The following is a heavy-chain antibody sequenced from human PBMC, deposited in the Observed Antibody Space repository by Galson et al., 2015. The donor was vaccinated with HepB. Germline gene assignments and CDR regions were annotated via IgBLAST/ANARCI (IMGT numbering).Heavy chain of an antibody. V-gene: IGHV1-18*01. J-gene: IGHJ3*02. CDR3: ARDRGLRCSSTSCYAFDI. Sequence: QSGAEVKKPGASVKVSCKASGYTFTSYGISWVRQAPGQGLEWMGWISAYNGNTNYAQKLQGRVTMTTDTSTSTAYMELRSLRSDDTAVYYCARDRGLRCSSTSCYAFDIWGQGTMVTVSS. D-gene: IGHD2-2*01. CDR2: ISAYNGNT. CDR1: GYTFTSYG.